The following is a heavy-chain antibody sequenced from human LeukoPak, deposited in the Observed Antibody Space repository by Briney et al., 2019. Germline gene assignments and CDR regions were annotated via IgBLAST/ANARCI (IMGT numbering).Heavy chain of an antibody. Sequence: PGGSLRLSCAASGFTFNNHAMGWVRRAPGKGLEWVSDVSDSGTSTCYADSVKGRFAISRDNSKNTLYLQMSSLRGEDTAVYHCAKGIGRTCSRGNVFDSWGQGTLVTVSS. CDR2: VSDSGTST. D-gene: IGHD1-1*01. J-gene: IGHJ4*02. CDR1: GFTFNNHA. V-gene: IGHV3-23*01. CDR3: AKGIGRTCSRGNVFDS.